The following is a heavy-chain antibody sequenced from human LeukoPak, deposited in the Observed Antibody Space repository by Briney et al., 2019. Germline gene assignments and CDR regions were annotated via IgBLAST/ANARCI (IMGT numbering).Heavy chain of an antibody. J-gene: IGHJ5*02. CDR2: ITASSTTI. CDR3: AKGPGARGHFNCFDP. V-gene: IGHV3-48*03. Sequence: GGSLRLSCAASGFSFSNYEMNWVRQAPGKGLEWISYITASSTTIYYAASVKGRFNISRDNAKNSLYLQMNGLRGEDTAVYYCAKGPGARGHFNCFDPWGQGTLVTVSS. D-gene: IGHD5-12*01. CDR1: GFSFSNYE.